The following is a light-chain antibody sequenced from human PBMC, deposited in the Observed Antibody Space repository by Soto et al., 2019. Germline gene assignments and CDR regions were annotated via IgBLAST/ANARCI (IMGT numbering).Light chain of an antibody. V-gene: IGKV1-39*01. CDR3: QQSYSTPLT. J-gene: IGKJ4*01. CDR1: QSISSY. CDR2: AAS. Sequence: DIQMTQSPSSLSASVVDRVTITCRASQSISSYLNWYQQKPGKAPKLLIYAASSLQSGVPSRFSGSGSGTDFTLTISSLQPEDFATYYCQQSYSTPLTFGGGTKV.